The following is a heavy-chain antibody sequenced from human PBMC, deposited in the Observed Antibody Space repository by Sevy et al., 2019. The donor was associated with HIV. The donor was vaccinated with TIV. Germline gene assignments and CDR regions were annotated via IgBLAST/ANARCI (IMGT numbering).Heavy chain of an antibody. J-gene: IGHJ3*02. CDR1: GFTFSSYS. CDR3: ARVEWELLQGSAFDI. D-gene: IGHD1-26*01. CDR2: ISSSSSYL. V-gene: IGHV3-21*01. Sequence: GGYLRLSCAASGFTFSSYSMNWVRQAPGKGLEWVSSISSSSSYLYYADSVKGRFTISRDNAKNSLYLQRNSLRAEDTAVYYCARVEWELLQGSAFDIWGQGTMVSVSS.